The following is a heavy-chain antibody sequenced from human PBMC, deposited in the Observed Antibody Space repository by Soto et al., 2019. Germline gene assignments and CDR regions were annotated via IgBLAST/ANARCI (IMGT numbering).Heavy chain of an antibody. V-gene: IGHV3-9*01. CDR1: GFTFDDYA. D-gene: IGHD3-3*01. Sequence: GGSLRLSCAASGFTFDDYAMHWVRQAPGKGLEWVSGISWNSGSIGYADSVKGRFTISRDNAKNSLYLQMNSLRAEDTALYYCAKDRHPPVLRFLEWSTDAFDIWGQGTMVTVSS. CDR3: AKDRHPPVLRFLEWSTDAFDI. CDR2: ISWNSGSI. J-gene: IGHJ3*02.